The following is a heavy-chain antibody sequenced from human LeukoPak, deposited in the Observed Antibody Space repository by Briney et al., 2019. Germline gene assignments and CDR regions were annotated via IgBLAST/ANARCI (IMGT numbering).Heavy chain of an antibody. CDR2: INSKTDGGST. Sequence: GSLRLSCAASGFTFSNAWISWVRQAPAGKRVWGGRINSKTDGGSTDDAAPVKGRFTISIYDSKNTLYLQMNSLKTNVTAVYYCATGDYYGSGRPESHYYYGMDVWGQGTTVTVSS. D-gene: IGHD3-10*01. CDR1: GFTFSNAW. CDR3: ATGDYYGSGRPESHYYYGMDV. V-gene: IGHV3-15*01. J-gene: IGHJ6*02.